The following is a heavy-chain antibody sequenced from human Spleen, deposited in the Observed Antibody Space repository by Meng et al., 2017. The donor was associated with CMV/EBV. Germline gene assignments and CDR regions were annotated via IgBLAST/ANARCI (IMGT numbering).Heavy chain of an antibody. J-gene: IGHJ4*02. V-gene: IGHV3-11*04. CDR2: ISSSGSTI. D-gene: IGHD3-10*01. CDR3: ARSLYYYGPGGY. CDR1: GVAFSEQY. Sequence: SCEDSGVAFSEQYMSWFRQAPGKGLEWVSYISSSGSTIYYADSVKGRFTISRDNAKNSLYLQMNSLRAEDTAVYYCARSLYYYGPGGYWGQGTLVIVSS.